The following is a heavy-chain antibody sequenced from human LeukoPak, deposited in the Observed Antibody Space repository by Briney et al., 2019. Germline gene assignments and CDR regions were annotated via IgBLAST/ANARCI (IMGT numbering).Heavy chain of an antibody. CDR3: AKASAYCGGDCYSLVSFDY. Sequence: GGSLRLSCAASGFTFSSYAMSWVRQAPGKGLEWVSAISGSGGSTYYADSVKGRFTISRDNSKNTLYLQMNSLRAEDTAVYYCAKASAYCGGDCYSLVSFDYWGQGTLVTVSS. V-gene: IGHV3-23*01. D-gene: IGHD2-21*02. CDR1: GFTFSSYA. J-gene: IGHJ4*02. CDR2: ISGSGGST.